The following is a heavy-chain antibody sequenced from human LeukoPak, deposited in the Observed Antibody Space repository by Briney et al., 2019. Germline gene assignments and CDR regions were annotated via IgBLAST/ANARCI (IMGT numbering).Heavy chain of an antibody. Sequence: PGGSPRLSCVASGFTFSNYWMSWVRQAPGKGLEWVANIKTDGNEKYYVDSVRGRFTISRDNSKNTLYLQMNSLRAEDTAVYYCATGETIVGANTQFDYWGQGTLVTVSS. D-gene: IGHD1-26*01. J-gene: IGHJ4*02. CDR3: ATGETIVGANTQFDY. V-gene: IGHV3-7*03. CDR2: IKTDGNEK. CDR1: GFTFSNYW.